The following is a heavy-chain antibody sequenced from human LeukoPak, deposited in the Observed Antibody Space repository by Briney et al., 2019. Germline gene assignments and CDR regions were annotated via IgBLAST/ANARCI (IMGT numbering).Heavy chain of an antibody. V-gene: IGHV3-23*01. J-gene: IGHJ4*02. Sequence: PGGSLRLSCAASGFTFSKYAMSWVRQAPGRGLEWVSAISNNGGRTDYADSVKGRFTISRDNSKSTLYLHMDSLRAEDTAVYYCARDEDTSALSEYWGQGTLVTVSS. D-gene: IGHD2/OR15-2a*01. CDR1: GFTFSKYA. CDR2: ISNNGGRT. CDR3: ARDEDTSALSEY.